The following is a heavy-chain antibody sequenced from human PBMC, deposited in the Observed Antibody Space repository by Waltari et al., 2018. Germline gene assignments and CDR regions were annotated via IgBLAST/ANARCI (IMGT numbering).Heavy chain of an antibody. CDR1: GYSISSGYS. CDR2: IYHSGST. CDR3: AMRPVRSGILDY. J-gene: IGHJ4*02. V-gene: IGHV4-38-2*01. D-gene: IGHD1-26*01. Sequence: QVQLQESGPGLVKPSETLSLPCAVSGYSISSGYSWGWIRQPPGKGLEWIGSIYHSGSTYYNPSLKSRVTISVDTSKNQFSLKLSSVTAADTAVYYCAMRPVRSGILDYWGQGTLVTVSS.